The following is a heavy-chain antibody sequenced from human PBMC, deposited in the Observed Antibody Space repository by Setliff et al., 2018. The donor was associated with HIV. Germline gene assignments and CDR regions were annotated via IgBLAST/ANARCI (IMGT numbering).Heavy chain of an antibody. CDR2: IYHSGNT. CDR3: ARRRGQKATGWYYFDF. D-gene: IGHD6-19*01. Sequence: SETLSLTCTVSGGSMSSSGPGYYWDWIRQAPGKGLEWIGSIYHSGNTYYNPSLKSRVSISVDTSKRQFSLKLTSVTAGDSALYYCARRRGQKATGWYYFDFWGQGALVTVSS. J-gene: IGHJ4*02. CDR1: GGSMSSSGPGYY. V-gene: IGHV4-39*01.